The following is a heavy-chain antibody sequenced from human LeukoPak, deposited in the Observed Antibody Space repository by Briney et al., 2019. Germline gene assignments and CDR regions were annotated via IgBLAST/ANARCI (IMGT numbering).Heavy chain of an antibody. V-gene: IGHV4-59*01. CDR1: GGSISDYY. D-gene: IGHD3-16*01. CDR3: ARVGQTIILTSAGVDNWFDP. Sequence: SETLSLICAVSGGSISDYYWSWIRQPPGKGLEWIGYMFANGSTNYNPSLKSRVTISVDTSKNQFSLKLSSVTAADTAIYYCARVGQTIILTSAGVDNWFDPWGQGTLVTVSS. CDR2: MFANGST. J-gene: IGHJ5*02.